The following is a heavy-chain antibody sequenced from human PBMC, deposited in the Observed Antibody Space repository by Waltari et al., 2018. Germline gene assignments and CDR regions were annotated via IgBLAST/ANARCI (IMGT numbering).Heavy chain of an antibody. V-gene: IGHV3-7*01. CDR2: RRQDGLDR. CDR3: ARDVNGVLDY. Sequence: EVQLVESGGGLVQPGGSLRLSCAASGFSLSSYWMSWVRQAPGKGLEWVANRRQDGLDRGHGDSVKGRFIISRDNARNSVYLQMNSLTAEDTAVYYCARDVNGVLDYWGQGTLVTVSS. D-gene: IGHD2-8*01. J-gene: IGHJ4*02. CDR1: GFSLSSYW.